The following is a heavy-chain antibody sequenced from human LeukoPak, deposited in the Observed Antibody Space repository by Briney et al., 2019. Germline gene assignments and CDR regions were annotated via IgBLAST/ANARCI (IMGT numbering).Heavy chain of an antibody. Sequence: SGGSLRLSCAASGFTFSSYEMNWVRQAPGKGLEWVSYISGSGDSLYYADSVKGRFTISRDNARNSLYLQMNSLRAEDTAIYYCARLAVAGQYTDYWGQGALVTVSS. CDR2: ISGSGDSL. J-gene: IGHJ4*02. D-gene: IGHD6-19*01. CDR3: ARLAVAGQYTDY. V-gene: IGHV3-48*03. CDR1: GFTFSSYE.